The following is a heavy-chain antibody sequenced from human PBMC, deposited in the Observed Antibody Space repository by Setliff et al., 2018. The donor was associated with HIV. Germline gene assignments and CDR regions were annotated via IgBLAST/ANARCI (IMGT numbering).Heavy chain of an antibody. D-gene: IGHD2-15*01. CDR1: GFSFSSYG. CDR2: IRHDGINE. Sequence: GGSLRLSCAASGFSFSSYGMHWVRQAPGKGLEWMTFIRHDGINEDYRDSVKGRFSVSRDNSKNTVFLQMNSLRVEDTALYYCARGVPGICSGGTCYLEYWGQGALVTVS. CDR3: ARGVPGICSGGTCYLEY. J-gene: IGHJ4*02. V-gene: IGHV3-30*02.